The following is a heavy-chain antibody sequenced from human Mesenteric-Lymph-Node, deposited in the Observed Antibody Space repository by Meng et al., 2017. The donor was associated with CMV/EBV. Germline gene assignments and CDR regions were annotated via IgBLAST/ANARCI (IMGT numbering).Heavy chain of an antibody. CDR3: ARRGYCSSTSCYPLDY. D-gene: IGHD2-2*01. V-gene: IGHV1-46*01. CDR1: GYTFTSYY. Sequence: ASVKVSCKASGYTFTSYYMHWVRQAPGQGLEWMGIINPSGGSTSYAQKFQGRVTMTRDTSTSTVYMELRSLRSDDTAVYYCARRGYCSSTSCYPLDYWGQGTLVTVSS. CDR2: INPSGGST. J-gene: IGHJ4*02.